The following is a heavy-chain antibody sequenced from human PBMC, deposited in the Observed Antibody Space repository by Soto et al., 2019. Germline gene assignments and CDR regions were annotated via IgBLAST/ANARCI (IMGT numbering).Heavy chain of an antibody. CDR2: IIPIFGTA. CDR3: ARDPTTIAAAGYYYYYGMDV. J-gene: IGHJ6*02. CDR1: GGTCSSYA. V-gene: IGHV1-69*13. Sequence: SGKVSCTASGGTCSSYAISCVRQAPGQGLEWMGGIIPIFGTANYAQKFQGRVTITADESTSTAYMELSSLRSEDTAVYYCARDPTTIAAAGYYYYYGMDVWGQGTTVPVSS. D-gene: IGHD6-13*01.